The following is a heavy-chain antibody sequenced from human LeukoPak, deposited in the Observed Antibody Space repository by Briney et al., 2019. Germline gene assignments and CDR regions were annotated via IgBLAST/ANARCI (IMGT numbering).Heavy chain of an antibody. D-gene: IGHD1-26*01. CDR2: IYSSGNT. CDR3: ARDSGNYRYDNFDY. V-gene: IGHV3-66*03. CDR1: GFIFSSNY. Sequence: GGSLRLSCAASGFIFSSNYMSWVRQAPGKGLERVSVIYSSGNTYYSDSVKGRFTISRDNSKNTLYLQMNSLRAEDTALYYCARDSGNYRYDNFDYWGQGTLVTVSS. J-gene: IGHJ4*02.